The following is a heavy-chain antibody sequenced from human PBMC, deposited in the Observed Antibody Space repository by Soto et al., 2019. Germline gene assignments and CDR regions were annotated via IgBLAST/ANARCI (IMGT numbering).Heavy chain of an antibody. D-gene: IGHD3-3*01. Sequence: SVKVSCKASGGTFSSYTISWVRQAPGQGLEWMGRIIPILGIANYAQKFQGRVTITADKSTSTAYMELSSLRSEDTAVYYCARDRGGYYGMDVWGQGTTGTVSS. CDR3: ARDRGGYYGMDV. CDR2: IIPILGIA. V-gene: IGHV1-69*04. CDR1: GGTFSSYT. J-gene: IGHJ6*02.